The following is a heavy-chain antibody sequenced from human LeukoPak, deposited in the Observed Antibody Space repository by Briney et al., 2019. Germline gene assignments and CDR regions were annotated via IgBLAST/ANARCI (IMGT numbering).Heavy chain of an antibody. J-gene: IGHJ4*02. CDR2: INSDGSST. D-gene: IGHD3-22*01. CDR3: VRTLAYYYDSGGFDY. CDR1: GFTFSSYW. Sequence: GWSLRLSCAASGFTFSSYWMHWVRQVPGKGLVWVSRINSDGSSTNYADPVRGRLTISRDNAKNTIFLQMNSLRAEDTAVYYCVRTLAYYYDSGGFDYWGQGTLVTVSS. V-gene: IGHV3-74*01.